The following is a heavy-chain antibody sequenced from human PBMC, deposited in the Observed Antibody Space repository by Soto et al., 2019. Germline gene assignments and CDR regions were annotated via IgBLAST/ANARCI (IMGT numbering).Heavy chain of an antibody. CDR1: GFTFSSYA. D-gene: IGHD3-3*01. J-gene: IGHJ6*02. Sequence: GGSLRLSCAASGFTFSSYAMHWVRQAPGKGLEWVAVISYDGSNKYYADSVKGRFTISRDNSKNTLYLQMNSLRAEDTAVYYCAREATIFGDYYYYGMDVWGQGTTVTVSS. V-gene: IGHV3-30-3*01. CDR3: AREATIFGDYYYYGMDV. CDR2: ISYDGSNK.